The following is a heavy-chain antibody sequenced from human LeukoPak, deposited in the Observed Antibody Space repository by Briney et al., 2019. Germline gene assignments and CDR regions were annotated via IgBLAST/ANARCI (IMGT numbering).Heavy chain of an antibody. CDR1: GFTFSSYV. J-gene: IGHJ4*02. D-gene: IGHD3-3*01. CDR3: AKDVGSGYYYFDY. Sequence: QPGGSLRLSCAASGFTFSSYVMSWVRPAPGKGLRWVSVLSGSGVSTYYADSVKGRFTISRDNSKNTLYLQMNSLRAEDTAVYYCAKDVGSGYYYFDYWGQGTLVTVSS. CDR2: LSGSGVST. V-gene: IGHV3-23*01.